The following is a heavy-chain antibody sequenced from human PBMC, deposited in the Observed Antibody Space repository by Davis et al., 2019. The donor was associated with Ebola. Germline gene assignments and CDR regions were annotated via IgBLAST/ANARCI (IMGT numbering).Heavy chain of an antibody. V-gene: IGHV3-7*03. Sequence: PGGSLRLSCAASGFTFNTYAMHWXXXXXXXXXXXXXNLNPDVSATNYVDSVKGRFTISRDNAKNSLYLQMNSLRAEDTAVYYCANGGSYPGHWGQGTLVTVSS. CDR3: ANGGSYPGH. J-gene: IGHJ4*02. D-gene: IGHD6-19*01. CDR2: LNPDVSAT. CDR1: GFTFNTYA.